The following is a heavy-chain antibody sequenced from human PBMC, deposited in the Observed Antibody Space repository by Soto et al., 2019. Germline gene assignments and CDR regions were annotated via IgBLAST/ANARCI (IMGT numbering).Heavy chain of an antibody. V-gene: IGHV5-10-1*01. Sequence: GGSLKISCKGFGYSFPNYWFRWVRQMPGKGVEGGGRSDHSDSYTDYSPSFHGDVPIPLDKCSSPAYLQCSSQKASDTALYYCARQRVVMMVYAMDYWGQGTLVTVSS. D-gene: IGHD2-8*01. J-gene: IGHJ4*02. CDR2: SDHSDSYT. CDR3: ARQRVVMMVYAMDY. CDR1: GYSFPNYW.